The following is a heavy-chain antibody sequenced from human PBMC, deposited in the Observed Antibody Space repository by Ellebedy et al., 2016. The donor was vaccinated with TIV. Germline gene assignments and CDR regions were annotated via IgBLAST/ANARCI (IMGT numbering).Heavy chain of an antibody. J-gene: IGHJ6*02. Sequence: GSLRLSCTVSGGSISSSSYYWGWIRQPPGKGLEWIGSIYYSGSTYYNPSLKSRVTISVDTSKNQFSLKLSSVTAADTAVYYCARAGYGSAKKYGMDVWGQGTTVTVSS. CDR2: IYYSGST. D-gene: IGHD3-10*01. CDR1: GGSISSSSYY. V-gene: IGHV4-39*07. CDR3: ARAGYGSAKKYGMDV.